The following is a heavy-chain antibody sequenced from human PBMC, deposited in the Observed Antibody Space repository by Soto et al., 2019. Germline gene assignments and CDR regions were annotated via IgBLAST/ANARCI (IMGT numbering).Heavy chain of an antibody. D-gene: IGHD2-8*01. CDR3: VFWVSANFDY. J-gene: IGHJ4*02. Sequence: EVHLLESGGDLVQSGGSLRLSCAASDFTFNGHGMSWVRQAPGKGLEWVATIDSTGRNKHYADSVKGRFTISRDNSRNTLDLHMSRLRAEDTATYHCVFWVSANFDYWGQGTPVTVSS. V-gene: IGHV3-23*01. CDR2: IDSTGRNK. CDR1: DFTFNGHG.